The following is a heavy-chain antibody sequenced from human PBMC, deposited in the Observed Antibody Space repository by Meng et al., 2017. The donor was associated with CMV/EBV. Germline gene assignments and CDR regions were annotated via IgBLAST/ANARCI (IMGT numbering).Heavy chain of an antibody. Sequence: LSLTCAASGFTFSSYAMHWVRQAPGKGLEWAAVISYDGSNKYYADSVKGRFTISRDNSKNTLYLQMNSLRAEDTAVYYCARDLGFVDTAMVSVYWGQGTLVTVSS. CDR2: ISYDGSNK. CDR3: ARDLGFVDTAMVSVY. J-gene: IGHJ4*02. CDR1: GFTFSSYA. D-gene: IGHD5-18*01. V-gene: IGHV3-30*04.